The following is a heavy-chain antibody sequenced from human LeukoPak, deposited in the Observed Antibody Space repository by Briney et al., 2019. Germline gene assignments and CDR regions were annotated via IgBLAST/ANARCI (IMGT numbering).Heavy chain of an antibody. Sequence: SETLSLTCNVSGDSISGHYWNWLRQPAGKGLEWIGRMYTTGSTSYNPSLASRVTMSVDTSKNQFSLNLNSVTAADTAFYYCARGRAYYDSSGFFNYWGQGILVTVSS. CDR2: MYTTGST. D-gene: IGHD3-22*01. V-gene: IGHV4-4*07. CDR1: GDSISGHY. CDR3: ARGRAYYDSSGFFNY. J-gene: IGHJ4*02.